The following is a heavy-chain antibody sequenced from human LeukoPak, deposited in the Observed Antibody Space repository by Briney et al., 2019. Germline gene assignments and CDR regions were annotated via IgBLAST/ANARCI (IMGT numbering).Heavy chain of an antibody. V-gene: IGHV4-34*01. J-gene: IGHJ4*02. CDR2: INHSGST. CDR3: ARGSAADY. CDR1: GGSFSGYY. Sequence: PSETLSLTCAVYGGSFSGYYWSWIRQLPGKGLEWIGEINHSGSTNYNPSLKSRVTISVDTSKNQFSLKLSSVTAADTAVYYCARGSAADYWGQGTLVTVSS. D-gene: IGHD6-13*01.